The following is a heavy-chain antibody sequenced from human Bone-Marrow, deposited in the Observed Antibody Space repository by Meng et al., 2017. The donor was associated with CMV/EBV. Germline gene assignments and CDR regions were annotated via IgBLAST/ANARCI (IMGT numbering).Heavy chain of an antibody. J-gene: IGHJ4*02. CDR2: IDINGENR. Sequence: GESLKISCAASEFIFNNYGIHWLRQAPGKGLEWLSFIDINGENRYNVDIVKGRFIVSKDKSKNTVFRQMNSLRVEDTAVYYCVGHQGGPREGVRLVWGQGTLVTVSS. CDR3: VGHQGGPREGVRLV. D-gene: IGHD3-16*01. CDR1: EFIFNNYG. V-gene: IGHV3-30*02.